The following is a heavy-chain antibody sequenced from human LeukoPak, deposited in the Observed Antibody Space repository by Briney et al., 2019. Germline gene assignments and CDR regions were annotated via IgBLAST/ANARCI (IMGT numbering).Heavy chain of an antibody. Sequence: SETLSLICTVSGGSISSGGYYWSWIRQHPGKGLEWIGYIYYSGSTYYNPSLKSRVTISVDTSKNQFSLKLSSVTAADTAVYYCARDVVVVSRAFDIWGQGTMVTVSS. D-gene: IGHD2-2*01. V-gene: IGHV4-31*03. CDR3: ARDVVVVSRAFDI. J-gene: IGHJ3*02. CDR2: IYYSGST. CDR1: GGSISSGGYY.